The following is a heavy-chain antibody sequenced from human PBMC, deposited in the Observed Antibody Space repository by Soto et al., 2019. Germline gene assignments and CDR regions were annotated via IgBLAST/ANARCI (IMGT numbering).Heavy chain of an antibody. CDR2: IYYSGST. CDR3: ARQGYDILTGYYHYFDY. CDR1: GGSISSYY. Sequence: SETLSLTCTVSGGSISSYYWSWIRQPPGKGLEWIGYIYYSGSTNYNPSLKSRVTISVDTSKNQFSLKLSSVTAADTAVYYCARQGYDILTGYYHYFDYWGQGTLVTVSS. J-gene: IGHJ4*02. D-gene: IGHD3-9*01. V-gene: IGHV4-59*08.